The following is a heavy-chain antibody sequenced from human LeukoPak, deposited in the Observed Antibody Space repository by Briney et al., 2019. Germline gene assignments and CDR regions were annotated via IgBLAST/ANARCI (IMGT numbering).Heavy chain of an antibody. Sequence: GESLKIPCGAFGYSFTSYWIGWWRQMPGKGLGGMGVIYPGDSDTRYSPSFQGQVTIAADKSISTAYLQWSSLKASDTAIYYCAKHMAAAGYGMDVWGQGTPVTVSS. CDR2: IYPGDSDT. CDR1: GYSFTSYW. D-gene: IGHD6-13*01. J-gene: IGHJ6*02. V-gene: IGHV5-51*01. CDR3: AKHMAAAGYGMDV.